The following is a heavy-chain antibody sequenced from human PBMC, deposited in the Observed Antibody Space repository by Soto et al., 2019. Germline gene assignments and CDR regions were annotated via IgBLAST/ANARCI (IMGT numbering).Heavy chain of an antibody. V-gene: IGHV3-15*07. CDR3: TTDSGVVLVPAANMRDY. CDR1: GFTFSIAW. CDR2: IKSQSDGGTT. Sequence: EVQLVESGGGLVKPGGSLRLSCAASGFTFSIAWINWVRQAPGKGLEWVGRIKSQSDGGTTDYAAPVKGRFTISRDDSKNTLYLQMNSLKTEDTAVYYCTTDSGVVLVPAANMRDYWGQGTLVTVSS. D-gene: IGHD2-2*01. J-gene: IGHJ4*02.